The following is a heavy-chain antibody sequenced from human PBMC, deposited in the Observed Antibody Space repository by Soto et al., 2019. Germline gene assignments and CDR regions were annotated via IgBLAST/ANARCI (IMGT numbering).Heavy chain of an antibody. V-gene: IGHV1-69*13. CDR2: IIPIFGTA. CDR1: GGTVSSYA. D-gene: IGHD3-22*01. J-gene: IGHJ4*02. Sequence: SGKASCRAPGGTVSSYANTWVRQAPGQGLEWMGGIIPIFGTANYAQKFQGRVTITADESTSTAYMELSSLRSEDTAVYYWARSLYYDSSVYGYWGRGTLGSVSS. CDR3: ARSLYYDSSVYGY.